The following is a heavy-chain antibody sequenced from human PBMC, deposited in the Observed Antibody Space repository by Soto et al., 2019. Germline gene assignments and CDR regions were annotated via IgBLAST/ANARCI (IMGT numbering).Heavy chain of an antibody. Sequence: EVLLVASGGGLVKPGGSLTLSCAASGFTFNTYTINWVRQAPGKGLEWVASISSSSKDKFYADSVKARFTISGDNAKASVYLQMSSRGDGDTALYYCARGAWGGYGIDVWGQGTTVTVSS. CDR1: GFTFNTYT. CDR3: ARGAWGGYGIDV. J-gene: IGHJ6*02. V-gene: IGHV3-21*01. CDR2: ISSSSKDK. D-gene: IGHD3-16*01.